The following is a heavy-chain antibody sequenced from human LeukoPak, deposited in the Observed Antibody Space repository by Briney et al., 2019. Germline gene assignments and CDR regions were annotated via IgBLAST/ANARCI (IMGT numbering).Heavy chain of an antibody. CDR1: GFTFSSYT. V-gene: IGHV3-21*01. Sequence: PGGSLRLSCAASGFTFSSYTMNWVRQAPGKGLEWVSSISSTSSYIYYADSVKGRFTISRDNAKNSLYLQMNSLRAEDTAVYYCARDETYSSSSLDYWGQGTLVTVSS. D-gene: IGHD6-13*01. CDR3: ARDETYSSSSLDY. J-gene: IGHJ4*02. CDR2: ISSTSSYI.